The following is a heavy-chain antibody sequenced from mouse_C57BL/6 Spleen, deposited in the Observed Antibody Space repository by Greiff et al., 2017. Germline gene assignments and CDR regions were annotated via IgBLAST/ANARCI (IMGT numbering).Heavy chain of an antibody. CDR3: ARSGPYDGYDCDY. J-gene: IGHJ2*01. V-gene: IGHV1-81*01. Sequence: VQLQQSGAELARPGASVKLSCKASGYTFTSYGISWVKQRTGQGLAWIGEIYPRSGNTYYTEKLKGKATLTADKSSCTAYMELRSLTSEDSAVYVCARSGPYDGYDCDYWGQGTTLTVSS. D-gene: IGHD2-3*01. CDR1: GYTFTSYG. CDR2: IYPRSGNT.